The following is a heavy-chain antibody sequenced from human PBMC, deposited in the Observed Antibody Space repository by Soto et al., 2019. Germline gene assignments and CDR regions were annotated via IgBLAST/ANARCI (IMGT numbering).Heavy chain of an antibody. CDR2: ISYDGSNK. V-gene: IGHV3-30*18. CDR1: GFTFSSYG. Sequence: GGSLRLSCAASGFTFSSYGMHWVRQAPGKGLEWVAVISYDGSNKYYADSVKGRFTISRDNSKNTLYLQMNSLRAEDTAVYYCAKDKSGYVFWGQGTLVTVSS. CDR3: AKDKSGYVF. J-gene: IGHJ4*02. D-gene: IGHD5-12*01.